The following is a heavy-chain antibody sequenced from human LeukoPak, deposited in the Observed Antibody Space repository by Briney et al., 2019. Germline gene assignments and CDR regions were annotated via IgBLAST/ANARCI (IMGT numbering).Heavy chain of an antibody. V-gene: IGHV1-2*02. CDR3: ARDFSETSGFDH. CDR1: GGTLSSYA. D-gene: IGHD1-7*01. Sequence: GASVKVSCKASGGTLSSYAISWVRQAPGQGLEWMGWINPDRGHTEYAQSFQGRVTMTTDKSINTAYMELNRLTSDDTAVYYCARDFSETSGFDHWGQGTLVTVSS. CDR2: INPDRGHT. J-gene: IGHJ4*02.